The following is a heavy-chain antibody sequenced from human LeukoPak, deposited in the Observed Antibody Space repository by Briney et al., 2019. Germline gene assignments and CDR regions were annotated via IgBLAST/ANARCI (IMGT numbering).Heavy chain of an antibody. D-gene: IGHD3-22*01. Sequence: PGGSLRLSCAASGFTFSSYEMNWVRQAPGKGLEWVSYISSSGSTIYYADSVKGRFTISRDNAKNSPYLQMNSLRAEDTAVYYCARALDYYDSSGYQGFDYWGQGTLVTVSS. J-gene: IGHJ4*02. CDR1: GFTFSSYE. V-gene: IGHV3-48*03. CDR3: ARALDYYDSSGYQGFDY. CDR2: ISSSGSTI.